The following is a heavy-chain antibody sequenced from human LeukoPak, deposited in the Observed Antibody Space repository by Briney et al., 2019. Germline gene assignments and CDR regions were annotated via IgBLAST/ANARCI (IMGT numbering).Heavy chain of an antibody. J-gene: IGHJ3*02. CDR3: ARGRSITVLRGVAMSDGFDI. CDR1: GFTFSTFE. Sequence: GGSLRLSCAASGFTFSTFELNWVRQAPGKGLEWVSFTDTSGNDIYYRDAVEGRFTSSRDNAKTFVLLQMNGMRAEDTAVYYCARGRSITVLRGVAMSDGFDIWGEGAMVAVSS. D-gene: IGHD3-10*01. CDR2: TDTSGNDI. V-gene: IGHV3-48*03.